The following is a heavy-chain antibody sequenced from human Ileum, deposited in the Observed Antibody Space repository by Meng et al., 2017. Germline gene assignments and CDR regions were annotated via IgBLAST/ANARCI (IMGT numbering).Heavy chain of an antibody. CDR1: GGSMRSGDNY. V-gene: IGHV4-30-4*01. Sequence: QVQLQESGPGLVNPSQTLSLTCPVSGGSMRSGDNYWSWIRQPPGKGLEWIGYIYYSGSTYYTPSLKSRVIMSVDTSANQFSLKLSSVTAADTAVYYCARDRDSSGYYPYWGQGTLVTVSS. J-gene: IGHJ4*02. CDR2: IYYSGST. CDR3: ARDRDSSGYYPY. D-gene: IGHD3-22*01.